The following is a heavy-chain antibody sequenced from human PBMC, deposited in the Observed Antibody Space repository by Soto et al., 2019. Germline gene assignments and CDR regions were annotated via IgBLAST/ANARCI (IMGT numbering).Heavy chain of an antibody. J-gene: IGHJ3*02. CDR3: AMVRKRSSYITMVRGVISGPAADDFDI. V-gene: IGHV4-34*01. CDR2: INHSGST. D-gene: IGHD3-10*01. Sequence: SETLSLTCAVYGGSFSGYYWSWIRQPPGKGLEWIGEINHSGSTNYNPSLKSRVTISVDTSKNQFSLKLSSVTPADTAVYYCAMVRKRSSYITMVRGVISGPAADDFDIWSQGPMVIVSS. CDR1: GGSFSGYY.